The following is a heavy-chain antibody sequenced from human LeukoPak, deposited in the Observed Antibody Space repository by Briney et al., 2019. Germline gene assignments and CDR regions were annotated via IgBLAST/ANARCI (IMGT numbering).Heavy chain of an antibody. Sequence: SVKVSCKASGGTFSSYAWVRQAPGQGLEWMGGIIPIFGTANYAQKFQGRVTITADESTSTAYMELSSLRSEDTAVYYCATPLDYYDSSGYHQGGDWGQGTLVTVSS. V-gene: IGHV1-69*13. D-gene: IGHD3-22*01. CDR1: GGTFSSYA. J-gene: IGHJ4*02. CDR2: IIPIFGTA. CDR3: ATPLDYYDSSGYHQGGD.